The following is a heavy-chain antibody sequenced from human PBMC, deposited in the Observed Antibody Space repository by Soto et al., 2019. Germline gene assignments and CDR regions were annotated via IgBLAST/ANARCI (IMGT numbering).Heavy chain of an antibody. CDR1: GFTFSSYA. D-gene: IGHD2-8*01. CDR3: AKGPMVYAIGQLDY. V-gene: IGHV3-23*01. J-gene: IGHJ4*02. CDR2: ISGSGGST. Sequence: RGSLRLSCAASGFTFSSYAMSWVRQAPGKGLEWVSAISGSGGSTYYADSVKGRFTISRDNSKNTLYLQMNSLRAEDTAVYYCAKGPMVYAIGQLDYWGQGTLVTVSS.